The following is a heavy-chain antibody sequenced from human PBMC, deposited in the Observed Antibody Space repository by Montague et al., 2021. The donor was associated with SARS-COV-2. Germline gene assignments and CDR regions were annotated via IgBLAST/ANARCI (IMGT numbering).Heavy chain of an antibody. D-gene: IGHD6-6*01. Sequence: SETLSLTCAIYGGSFSGYFRSWIRQPPGKGLEWIGEINHSGSTNYNPSLKSRVTISMDTSKNQFSLKLSSVTAADTAVYYCARGVRQLGVRYYYYYIDVWDKGTTVTVS. CDR2: INHSGST. CDR3: ARGVRQLGVRYYYYYIDV. CDR1: GGSFSGYF. J-gene: IGHJ6*03. V-gene: IGHV4-34*01.